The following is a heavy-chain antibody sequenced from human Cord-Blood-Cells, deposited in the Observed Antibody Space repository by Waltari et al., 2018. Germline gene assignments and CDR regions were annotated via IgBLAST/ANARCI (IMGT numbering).Heavy chain of an antibody. CDR3: ARVAAAGTESGYFDY. CDR2: INHSGST. V-gene: IGHV4-34*01. J-gene: IGHJ4*02. D-gene: IGHD6-13*01. CDR1: GGSFSGYY. Sequence: QVQLQQWGAGLLKPSEPLSLTCAVSGGSFSGYYWSWIRQPPGQGLEWIGEINHSGSTNYNPSLKSRVTISVGTSKNQFSLKLSSVTAADTAVYYCARVAAAGTESGYFDYWGQGTLVTVSS.